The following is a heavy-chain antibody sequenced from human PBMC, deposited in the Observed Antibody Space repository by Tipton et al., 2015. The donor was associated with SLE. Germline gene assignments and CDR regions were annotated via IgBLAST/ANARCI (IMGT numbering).Heavy chain of an antibody. CDR1: GGSFSGYY. V-gene: IGHV4-34*01. CDR3: ARKKMKSDAFDI. J-gene: IGHJ3*02. CDR2: INHSGST. Sequence: TLSLTCAVYGGSFSGYYWSWIRQPPGKGLEWFGEINHSGSTNYNPSLKSRVTISADTSKNQFSLKLSSVTAFDTAVYYCARKKMKSDAFDIWGQGTMVTVSS.